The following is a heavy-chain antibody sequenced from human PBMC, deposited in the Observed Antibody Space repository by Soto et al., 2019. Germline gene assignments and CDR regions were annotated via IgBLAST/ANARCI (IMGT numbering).Heavy chain of an antibody. CDR2: IDPSDSQT. CDR1: GYSFAGYW. CDR3: ARSTSSNYYYYYGMDV. V-gene: IGHV5-10-1*01. Sequence: GESLKISCKGSGYSFAGYWITWVRQKPGKGLEWMGRIDPSDSQTYYSPSFRGHVTISVTKSITTVFLQWSSLRASDTAMYYCARSTSSNYYYYYGMDVWGQGTTVTVSS. J-gene: IGHJ6*02.